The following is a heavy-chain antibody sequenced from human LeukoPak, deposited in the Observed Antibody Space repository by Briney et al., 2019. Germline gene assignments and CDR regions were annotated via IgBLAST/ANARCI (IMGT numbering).Heavy chain of an antibody. J-gene: IGHJ4*02. CDR2: IYSGGVT. CDR3: TRDPDG. Sequence: GGPLRLSCAASGFTVSNYYMSWVRQAPGKGLEWVFVIYSGGVTLHAASVKGRFPLSRDNSKSTLYLQMKSLRAEDTAMYYCTRDPDGWGQGTLVTVSS. CDR1: GFTVSNYY. V-gene: IGHV3-66*01.